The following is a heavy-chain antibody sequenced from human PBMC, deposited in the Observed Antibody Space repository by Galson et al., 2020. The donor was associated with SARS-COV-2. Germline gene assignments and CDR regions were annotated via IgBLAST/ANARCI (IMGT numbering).Heavy chain of an antibody. Sequence: TGGSLRLSCAASVFTFSDYYMSWIRQAPGKGLEWVSYISTKRFYTKDTDSVKGRFTTSRDNAESSLYLQMNSLRAEDTAIYYCARSRYTILTVGSPEAFDLWGQGTMVTVSS. D-gene: IGHD3-3*01. CDR1: VFTFSDYY. J-gene: IGHJ3*01. V-gene: IGHV3-11*06. CDR3: ARSRYTILTVGSPEAFDL. CDR2: ISTKRFYT.